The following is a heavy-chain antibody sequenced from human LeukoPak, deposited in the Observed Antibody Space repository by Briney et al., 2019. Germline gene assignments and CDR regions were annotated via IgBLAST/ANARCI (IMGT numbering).Heavy chain of an antibody. J-gene: IGHJ3*02. CDR1: GGSISSSNYY. CDR2: ISYSGGT. CDR3: AREVEYYDSSGYRPHAFDI. D-gene: IGHD3-22*01. V-gene: IGHV4-39*02. Sequence: SETLSLTCTVSGGSISSSNYYWGWTRQPPGKGLEWFGSISYSGGTSYNPSLRSRVTISVGTSKNQFSLKLNSVAAADTAVYYCAREVEYYDSSGYRPHAFDIWGQGTVVTVSS.